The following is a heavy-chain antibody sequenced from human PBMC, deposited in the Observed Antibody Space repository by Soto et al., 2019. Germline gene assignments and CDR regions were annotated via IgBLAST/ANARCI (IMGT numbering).Heavy chain of an antibody. D-gene: IGHD6-19*01. CDR3: ARSVAVPGAHIDY. V-gene: IGHV4-59*01. J-gene: IGHJ4*02. Sequence: SETLSLTCSVSGGSISGSYWSWIRQSPGRGLEWLGYVYYTGSTNYSPSLRSRVSISVDTSKNEFSLRLSSVTAADTAVYFCARSVAVPGAHIDYWGQGTQVTVSS. CDR2: VYYTGST. CDR1: GGSISGSY.